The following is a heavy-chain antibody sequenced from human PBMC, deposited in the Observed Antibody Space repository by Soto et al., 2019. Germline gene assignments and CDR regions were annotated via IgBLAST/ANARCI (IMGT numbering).Heavy chain of an antibody. J-gene: IGHJ6*02. V-gene: IGHV5-51*01. CDR1: GQCFTRYW. CDR2: IYPGDSDI. CDR3: ATLGAAGGPASLKGELLGGYYCYYYCFGV. Sequence: PGESLKISCGGSGQCFTRYWIGWVRQMPGNGLEWMGIIYPGDSDIRYSPSFQGQVTISADKPISTAYLQWSSLKATDTAMSYRATLGAAGGPASLKGELLGGYYCYYYCFGVQGQLTTFTVCS. D-gene: IGHD1-26*01.